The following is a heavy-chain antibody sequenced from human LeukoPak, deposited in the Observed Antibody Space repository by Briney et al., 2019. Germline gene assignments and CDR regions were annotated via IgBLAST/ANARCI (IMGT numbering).Heavy chain of an antibody. V-gene: IGHV3-48*01. Sequence: PGGSLRLSCAASGFTFSSYSMTWVRQAPGKGLEWVSYISYGSSTIYYADSVKGRFTISRDNAKNSLYLQMNSLRVDDTAVYYCARDRLHYGEYEKTLDYWGQGTLVTVSS. CDR2: ISYGSSTI. CDR3: ARDRLHYGEYEKTLDY. J-gene: IGHJ4*02. CDR1: GFTFSSYS. D-gene: IGHD4-17*01.